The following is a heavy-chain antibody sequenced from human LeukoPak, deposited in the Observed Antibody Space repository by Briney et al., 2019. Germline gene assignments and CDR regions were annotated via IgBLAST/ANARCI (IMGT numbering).Heavy chain of an antibody. V-gene: IGHV3-9*03. CDR2: ISWNSGSI. J-gene: IGHJ4*02. D-gene: IGHD6-19*01. Sequence: GGSLRLSCAASGFTFDDYAMRWVRQAPGKGLEWVSGISWNSGSIGYADSVKGRFTISRDNAKNSLYLQMNSLRAEDMALYYCAKDHSSWGDYFDYWGQGTLVTVSS. CDR3: AKDHSSWGDYFDY. CDR1: GFTFDDYA.